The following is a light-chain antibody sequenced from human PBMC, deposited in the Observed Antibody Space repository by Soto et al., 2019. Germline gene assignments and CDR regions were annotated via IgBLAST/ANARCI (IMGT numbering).Light chain of an antibody. CDR1: SGHSSNA. CDR2: VNSDGSH. J-gene: IGLJ1*01. CDR3: QTWGTGLRV. Sequence: QPVLTQSPSASASLEASVRLTCTLTSGHSSNAIAWHQQQPEKGPRYLMKVNSDGSHGKGDGTPDRFSGSSSGAERYLTISSLQSEDEADYYCQTWGTGLRVFGSGTKLTVL. V-gene: IGLV4-69*01.